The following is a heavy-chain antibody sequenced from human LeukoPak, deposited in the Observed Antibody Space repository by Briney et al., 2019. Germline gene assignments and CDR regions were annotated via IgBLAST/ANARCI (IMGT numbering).Heavy chain of an antibody. V-gene: IGHV3-64D*06. CDR3: VKGAFLEQQLNYFAY. D-gene: IGHD6-13*01. Sequence: GGSLSLSCSASGYTISSDAIRCCLQDPREERQYFSAISSNRGSTYYAHSVKSRFTISRDNSKNTLYLHMSSLRAEDTAVYYCVKGAFLEQQLNYFAYWGQGNLVTVSS. J-gene: IGHJ4*02. CDR1: GYTISSDA. CDR2: ISSNRGST.